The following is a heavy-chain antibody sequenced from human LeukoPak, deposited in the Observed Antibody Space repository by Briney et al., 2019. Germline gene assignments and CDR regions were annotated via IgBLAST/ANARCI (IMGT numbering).Heavy chain of an antibody. V-gene: IGHV4-34*01. J-gene: IGHJ4*02. CDR1: GGSFSGYY. Sequence: ASETLSLTCAVYGGSFSGYYWSWIRQPPGKGLEWIGEISHSGSTNYNPSLKSRVTISVDTSKNQFSLKLSSVTAADTAVYYCARGRAAADPGYYFDYWGQGTLVTVSS. D-gene: IGHD6-13*01. CDR3: ARGRAAADPGYYFDY. CDR2: ISHSGST.